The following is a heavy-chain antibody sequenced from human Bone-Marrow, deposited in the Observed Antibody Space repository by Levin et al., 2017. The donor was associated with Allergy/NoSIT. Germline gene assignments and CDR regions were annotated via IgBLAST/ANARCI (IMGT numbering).Heavy chain of an antibody. J-gene: IGHJ3*02. CDR3: AKDIYCSTNGCSRGAFDI. Sequence: GGSLRLSCAASGFTFSNYAVSWVRQAPGKGLEWVSAITGSGANTYYADSVRGRFTISRDNSKNTLYLQMNSLRAEDSALYYCAKDIYCSTNGCSRGAFDIWGQGTLVTVSS. D-gene: IGHD2-2*01. CDR1: GFTFSNYA. V-gene: IGHV3-23*01. CDR2: ITGSGANT.